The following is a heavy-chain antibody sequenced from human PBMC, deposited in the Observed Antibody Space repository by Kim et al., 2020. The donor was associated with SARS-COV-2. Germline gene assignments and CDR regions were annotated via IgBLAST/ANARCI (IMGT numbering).Heavy chain of an antibody. J-gene: IGHJ4*02. Sequence: ASVKVSCKASGYTFTGYYMHWVRQAPGQGLEWMGWVSPHTGGTNSAEKFHGRITMTRDTSVNTAYMELSGLRSDDTAVYYCARGEGYDSSGLMDNWGQGTLVTVSS. V-gene: IGHV1-2*02. D-gene: IGHD3-22*01. CDR2: VSPHTGGT. CDR3: ARGEGYDSSGLMDN. CDR1: GYTFTGYY.